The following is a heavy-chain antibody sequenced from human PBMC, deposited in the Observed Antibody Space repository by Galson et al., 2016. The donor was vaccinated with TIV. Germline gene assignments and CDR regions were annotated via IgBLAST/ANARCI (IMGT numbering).Heavy chain of an antibody. CDR1: GDSVTRGDYL. V-gene: IGHV4-30-4*01. CDR2: SSYSGDS. CDR3: ARARRVARVVVPATGAAIEY. J-gene: IGHJ4*02. Sequence: TLSLTCVVSGDSVTRGDYLWTWIRQPPGKGLEWVGHSSYSGDSFYKSSLRGRLFISLDTSKNLFSLNLNSVTAADTAVYYCARARRVARVVVPATGAAIEYWGQGTLV. D-gene: IGHD3-3*01.